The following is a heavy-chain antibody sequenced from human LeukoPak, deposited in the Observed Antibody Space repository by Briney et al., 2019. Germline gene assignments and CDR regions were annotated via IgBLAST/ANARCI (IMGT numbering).Heavy chain of an antibody. CDR3: ARAYSSSWRGGFDP. CDR1: GGSISSCY. V-gene: IGHV4-39*07. Sequence: TSETLSLTCTVSGGSISSCYWSWIRQPPGKGLEWIGSIYYSGSTYYNPSLKSRVTISVDTSKNQFSLKLSSVTAADTAVYYCARAYSSSWRGGFDPWGQGTLVTVSS. D-gene: IGHD6-13*01. CDR2: IYYSGST. J-gene: IGHJ5*02.